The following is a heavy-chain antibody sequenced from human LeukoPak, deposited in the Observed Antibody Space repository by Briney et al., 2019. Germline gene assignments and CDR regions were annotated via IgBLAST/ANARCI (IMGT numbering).Heavy chain of an antibody. V-gene: IGHV4-34*01. D-gene: IGHD3-9*01. Sequence: SETLSLTCAVYGGSFSGYYWSWIRQPPGKGLEWIGEINHSGSTNYNPSLKSRVTISVDPSKNQFSLKLSSVTAADTAVYYCARGRYFDWLLAWYYYWGQGTLVTVSS. CDR3: ARGRYFDWLLAWYYY. CDR2: INHSGST. J-gene: IGHJ4*02. CDR1: GGSFSGYY.